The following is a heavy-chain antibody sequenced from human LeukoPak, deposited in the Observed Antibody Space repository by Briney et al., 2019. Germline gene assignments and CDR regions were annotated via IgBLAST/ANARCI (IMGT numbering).Heavy chain of an antibody. CDR2: IYYSGST. Sequence: SETLSLTCTVSGDSISSSGYYWSWIRQPPGKGLEWIGYIYYSGSTNYNPSLKSRVTISVDTSKNQFSLKLSSVTAADTAVYYCARAVYSSSWSFDYWGQGTLVTVSS. D-gene: IGHD6-13*01. J-gene: IGHJ4*02. CDR1: GDSISSSGYY. CDR3: ARAVYSSSWSFDY. V-gene: IGHV4-61*08.